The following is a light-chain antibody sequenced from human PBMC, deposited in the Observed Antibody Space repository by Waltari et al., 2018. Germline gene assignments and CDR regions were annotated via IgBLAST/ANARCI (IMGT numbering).Light chain of an antibody. CDR3: CSYAGSYTWV. CDR1: SSDVGGYTY. J-gene: IGLJ3*02. CDR2: DVS. V-gene: IGLV2-11*02. Sequence: QSALTQPRSVSGSPGGSVAISCTGTSSDVGGYTYVPWYQQHPGKAPKLMIYDVSKRPSGVPDRFSGSKPGNTASLTISGLQAEDEADYYCCSYAGSYTWVFGGGTKLTVL.